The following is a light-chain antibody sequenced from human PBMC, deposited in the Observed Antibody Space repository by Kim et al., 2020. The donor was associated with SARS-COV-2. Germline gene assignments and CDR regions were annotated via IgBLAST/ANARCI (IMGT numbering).Light chain of an antibody. Sequence: GQSVTISCTGTSSDVGHYDYVSWYQQQSGKAPKLIIYDVSDRPSGISHRFSGSKSGNTASLSISALQPEDEADYYCSSYTTSSTWIFGGGTQLTVL. CDR3: SSYTTSSTWI. J-gene: IGLJ2*01. CDR1: SSDVGHYDY. CDR2: DVS. V-gene: IGLV2-14*04.